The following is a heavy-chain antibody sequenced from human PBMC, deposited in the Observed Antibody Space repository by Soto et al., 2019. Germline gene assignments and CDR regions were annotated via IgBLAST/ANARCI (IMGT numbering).Heavy chain of an antibody. Sequence: PWETLSLTCTFSVVSISSSSYYCGWIRQPPWKGLEWIGSIYYSGSTYYNPSLKSRVTISVDTSKNQFSLKLSSVTAADTAVYYCARSPEESSGYRGGYYYGMDVWGQGTTVSVSS. CDR2: IYYSGST. CDR1: VVSISSSSYY. CDR3: ARSPEESSGYRGGYYYGMDV. J-gene: IGHJ6*02. D-gene: IGHD3-22*01. V-gene: IGHV4-39*01.